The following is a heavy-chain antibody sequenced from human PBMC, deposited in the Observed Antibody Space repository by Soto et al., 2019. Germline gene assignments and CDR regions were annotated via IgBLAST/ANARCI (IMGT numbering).Heavy chain of an antibody. CDR2: INHSGST. D-gene: IGHD6-6*01. Sequence: QVQLQQWGEGLLKPSETLSLTCAVYGGSFSGYYWSWIRQPPGKGLEWIGEINHSGSTNYNPSLKSRVTISVDTSKNQFSLKLSSVTAADTAVYYCARGPIEYSRMEGFYYWGQGTLVTVSS. CDR3: ARGPIEYSRMEGFYY. CDR1: GGSFSGYY. J-gene: IGHJ4*02. V-gene: IGHV4-34*01.